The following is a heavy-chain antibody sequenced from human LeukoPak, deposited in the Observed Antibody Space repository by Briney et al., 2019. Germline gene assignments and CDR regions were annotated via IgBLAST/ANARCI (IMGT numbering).Heavy chain of an antibody. Sequence: GGSLRLSCEASGFTFGDYAMHWVRQASGKGLERVSTINWNSGGIGYADSVKGRFTISRDNAKNSLYLHLNSLRPEDTAFYYCVRDVLPVSRSGFDQWGQGTLVTVSS. J-gene: IGHJ4*02. D-gene: IGHD3-3*01. CDR3: VRDVLPVSRSGFDQ. V-gene: IGHV3-9*01. CDR1: GFTFGDYA. CDR2: INWNSGGI.